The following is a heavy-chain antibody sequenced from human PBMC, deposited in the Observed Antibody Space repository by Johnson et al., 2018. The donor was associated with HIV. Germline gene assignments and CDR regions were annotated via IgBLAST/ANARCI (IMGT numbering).Heavy chain of an antibody. CDR3: AKDQTPHLAAAGDDAFDI. D-gene: IGHD6-13*01. CDR2: ISYDGSNK. CDR1: GFTFSSYA. J-gene: IGHJ3*02. V-gene: IGHV3-30-3*01. Sequence: QVQVLESGGGVVQPGRSLRLSCAASGFTFSSYAMHWVRQAPGKGLEWVAVISYDGSNKYYADSVKGRFSISRDNSKNTLYLQMNSLRAEDTAVYYCAKDQTPHLAAAGDDAFDIWGQGTMVTVSS.